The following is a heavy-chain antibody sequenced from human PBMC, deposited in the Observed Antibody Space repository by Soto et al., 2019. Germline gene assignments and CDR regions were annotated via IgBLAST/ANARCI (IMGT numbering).Heavy chain of an antibody. CDR3: ASDWNSYGYFDY. J-gene: IGHJ4*02. V-gene: IGHV3-30-3*01. CDR1: GFTFSSYA. D-gene: IGHD5-18*01. CDR2: ISYDGSNK. Sequence: QVQLVESGGGVVQPGRSLRLSCAASGFTFSSYAMHWVRQAPGKGLEWVAVISYDGSNKYYADSVKGRFTISRDNSKNPLYLKMNSLRAEDTAVYYCASDWNSYGYFDYWGQGTLVTVSS.